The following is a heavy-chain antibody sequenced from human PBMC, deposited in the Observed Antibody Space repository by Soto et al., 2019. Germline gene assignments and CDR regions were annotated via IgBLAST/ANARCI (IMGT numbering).Heavy chain of an antibody. D-gene: IGHD6-19*01. Sequence: GGSLRLSCAASGFTVSSNYMSWVRQAPGKGLEWVSVIYSGGSTYYADSVKGRFTISRDNSKNTLYLQMNSLRAEDTAVYYCARIYSSGWFDYWGQGTLVTVSS. CDR1: GFTVSSNY. CDR3: ARIYSSGWFDY. V-gene: IGHV3-66*01. CDR2: IYSGGST. J-gene: IGHJ4*02.